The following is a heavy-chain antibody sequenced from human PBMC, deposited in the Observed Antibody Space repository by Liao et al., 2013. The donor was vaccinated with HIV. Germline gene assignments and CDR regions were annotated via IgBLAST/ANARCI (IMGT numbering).Heavy chain of an antibody. D-gene: IGHD4-23*01. CDR2: IYYSGSP. CDR1: GGSISRSTYY. V-gene: IGHV4-39*02. Sequence: QVQLQQWGAGVLKPSETLSLTCTVSGGSISRSTYYWGWIRQPPGKGLEWIGIIYYSGSPYYNPSLRSRVTVSVDTSENHFSLKLSSVTAADTAVYYCARVRGIYGGNSGYVDYWGQGTLVTVSS. J-gene: IGHJ4*02. CDR3: ARVRGIYGGNSGYVDY.